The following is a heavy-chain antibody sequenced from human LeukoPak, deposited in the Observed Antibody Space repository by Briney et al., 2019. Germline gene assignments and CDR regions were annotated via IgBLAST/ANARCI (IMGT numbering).Heavy chain of an antibody. CDR2: IRYDGSNK. D-gene: IGHD5-12*01. CDR1: GFTFTTYD. J-gene: IGHJ4*02. Sequence: GGSLRLSCAGSGFTFTTYDMHWVRQAPGKGLEWVAFIRYDGSNKYYADSVKGRFTISRDNSKNTLYLQMNSLRAEDTAVYYCAKDHSGYEDWGFDYWGQGTLVTVSS. CDR3: AKDHSGYEDWGFDY. V-gene: IGHV3-30*02.